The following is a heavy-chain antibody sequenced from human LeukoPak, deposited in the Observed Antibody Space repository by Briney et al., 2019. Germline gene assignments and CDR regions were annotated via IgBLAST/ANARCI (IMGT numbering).Heavy chain of an antibody. CDR2: INPNSGGT. D-gene: IGHD2-21*01. CDR1: GYTFTGYY. Sequence: ASVKVSCTASGYTFTGYYMRWVRQAPGQGLEWMGWINPNSGGTNYAQKFQGRVTMTRDTSISTAYMELSRLRSDDTAVYYCAREGDGYYYGMDVWGQGTTVTVSS. J-gene: IGHJ6*02. V-gene: IGHV1-2*02. CDR3: AREGDGYYYGMDV.